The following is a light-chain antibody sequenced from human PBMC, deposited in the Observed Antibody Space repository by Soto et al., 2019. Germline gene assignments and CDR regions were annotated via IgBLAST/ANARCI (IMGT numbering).Light chain of an antibody. J-gene: IGLJ3*02. V-gene: IGLV8-61*01. Sequence: QTVVTQEPSFSVSPGRTVTLTCGLSSGSVSSSYYPSWYQQTPGQSPRTLIYTTNTRSPGVPDRFSGSIVGNKAALTITGAQADDESDYYCVLYMGSGIWVFGGGTKLTVL. CDR3: VLYMGSGIWV. CDR2: TTN. CDR1: SGSVSSSYY.